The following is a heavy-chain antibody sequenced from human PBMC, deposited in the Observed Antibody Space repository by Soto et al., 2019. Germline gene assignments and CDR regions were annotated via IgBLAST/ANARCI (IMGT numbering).Heavy chain of an antibody. CDR1: GFTVSNNY. Sequence: EVQLVESGGGLVQPGGSLRLSCAASGFTVSNNYMSWVRQAPGKGLEWVSVIYSGGRTDYADSVKGRFTISRDNSKNTLYLQMNRLRAEDTAVYYCARASKDYGDYGWGQGTLVTVSS. CDR3: ARASKDYGDYG. V-gene: IGHV3-66*01. D-gene: IGHD4-17*01. CDR2: IYSGGRT. J-gene: IGHJ4*02.